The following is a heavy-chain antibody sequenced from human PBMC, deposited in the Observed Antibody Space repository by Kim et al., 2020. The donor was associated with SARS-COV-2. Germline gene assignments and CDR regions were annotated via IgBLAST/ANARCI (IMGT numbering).Heavy chain of an antibody. CDR1: GYTFTAYY. D-gene: IGHD3-10*01. Sequence: ASVKVSCKASGYTFTAYYVHWVRQAPGQGLEWMGRMNPNSGGTDYAQKFQGRVTMTRDTSISTAYMELSSLRSDDSAVFYCASRGEGDFDYWGQGTLVTVSS. J-gene: IGHJ4*02. CDR2: MNPNSGGT. CDR3: ASRGEGDFDY. V-gene: IGHV1-2*06.